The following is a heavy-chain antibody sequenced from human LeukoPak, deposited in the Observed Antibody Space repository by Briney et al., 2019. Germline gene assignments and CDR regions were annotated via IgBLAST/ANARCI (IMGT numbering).Heavy chain of an antibody. V-gene: IGHV3-23*01. D-gene: IGHD2-2*01. CDR1: GFTFSSYA. CDR3: AKDPDPYCSSTSCPVDY. Sequence: GGSLRLSCAASGFTFSSYAMSWVRQAPGKGLEWVSAISGSGGSTYYADSVKGRFTISRDNSKNTLYLQMNSLRAEDTAVYYCAKDPDPYCSSTSCPVDYWGQGTLVTVSS. J-gene: IGHJ4*02. CDR2: ISGSGGST.